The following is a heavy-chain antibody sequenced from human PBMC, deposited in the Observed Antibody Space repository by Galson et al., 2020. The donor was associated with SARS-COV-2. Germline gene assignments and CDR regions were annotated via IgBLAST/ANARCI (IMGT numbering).Heavy chain of an antibody. CDR3: AKAVSEWDILHHFDI. V-gene: IGHV3-30*18. D-gene: IGHD1-26*01. Sequence: GESLKISCAASGFTVNSYAMHWVRQAPGKGLEWVAVISNDGSNKYYADSVKGRFSISRDNSKNTLYLQMNSLRAEDTAVYYCAKAVSEWDILHHFDIWSKGTMVTVSS. J-gene: IGHJ3*02. CDR2: ISNDGSNK. CDR1: GFTVNSYA.